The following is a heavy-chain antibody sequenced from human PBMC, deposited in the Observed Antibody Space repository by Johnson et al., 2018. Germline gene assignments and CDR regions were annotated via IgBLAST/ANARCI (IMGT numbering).Heavy chain of an antibody. D-gene: IGHD2-2*02. J-gene: IGHJ6*02. CDR1: GGTFSSYA. Sequence: QVQLVESGAEVKKPGSSVKVSCKASGGTFSSYAISWVRQAPGQGLEWMGGIIPIFGTANYAQKFQGRVTITADESTSTAYMELSSLRSEDTAVDYCARGNCSSTSCYTGPIYYYYGMDVWGQGTTVTVSS. V-gene: IGHV1-69*01. CDR3: ARGNCSSTSCYTGPIYYYYGMDV. CDR2: IIPIFGTA.